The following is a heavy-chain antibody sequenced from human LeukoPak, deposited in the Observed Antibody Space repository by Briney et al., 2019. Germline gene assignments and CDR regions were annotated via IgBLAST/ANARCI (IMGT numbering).Heavy chain of an antibody. CDR2: ISGSGGST. CDR1: GFTFSSYG. CDR3: AGRVLRYFDWPNIAGDDAFDI. D-gene: IGHD3-9*01. Sequence: PGGSLRLSCAASGFTFSSYGMSWVRQAPGKGLEWVSAISGSGGSTYYADSVKGRFTISRDNSKNTLYLQISSLKAEDTAVYYCAGRVLRYFDWPNIAGDDAFDIWGQGTMVTVSS. J-gene: IGHJ3*02. V-gene: IGHV3-23*01.